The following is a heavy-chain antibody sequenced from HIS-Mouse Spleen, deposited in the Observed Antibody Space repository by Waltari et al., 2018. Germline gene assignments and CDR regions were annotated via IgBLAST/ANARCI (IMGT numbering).Heavy chain of an antibody. CDR1: GGPIRSSSYY. CDR3: ARDRELYFDY. Sequence: QLQLQESGPGLVKPSETLSLTCPFPGGPIRSSSYYWGWIRQPPGTGLEWIGSIYYSGSTYYNPSLKSRVTISVDTSKNQFSLKLSSVTAADTAVYYCARDRELYFDYWGQGTLVTVSS. V-gene: IGHV4-39*07. D-gene: IGHD1-26*01. CDR2: IYYSGST. J-gene: IGHJ4*02.